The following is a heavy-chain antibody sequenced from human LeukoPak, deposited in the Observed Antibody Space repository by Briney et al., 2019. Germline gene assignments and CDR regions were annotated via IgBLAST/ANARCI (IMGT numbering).Heavy chain of an antibody. J-gene: IGHJ4*02. CDR2: INTNTGNP. V-gene: IGHV7-4-1*02. CDR3: ARGVAVAGKILDY. CDR1: GYSFTGYY. D-gene: IGHD6-19*01. Sequence: GASVKVSCKASGYSFTGYYMHWLRQAPGQGLEWMGWINTNTGNPTYAQGFTGRFVFSLDISVSTAYLQISSLKAEDTAVYYCARGVAVAGKILDYWGQGTLVTVSS.